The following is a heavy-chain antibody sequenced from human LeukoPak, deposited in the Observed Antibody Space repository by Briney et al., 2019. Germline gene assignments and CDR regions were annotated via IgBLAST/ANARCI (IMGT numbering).Heavy chain of an antibody. Sequence: GGSLRLSCAASGFTFSTYVINWVRQAPGKGLEWVAAISGSGVTTYYADSVKGRFTISRDNSWSTLYLQMNSLRAEDTAVYYCARDKGGWYYYGMDVWGQGTTVTVSS. CDR1: GFTFSTYV. D-gene: IGHD6-19*01. CDR2: ISGSGVTT. J-gene: IGHJ6*02. CDR3: ARDKGGWYYYGMDV. V-gene: IGHV3-23*01.